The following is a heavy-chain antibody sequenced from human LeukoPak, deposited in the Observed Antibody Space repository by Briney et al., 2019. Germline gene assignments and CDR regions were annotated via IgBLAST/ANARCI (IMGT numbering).Heavy chain of an antibody. Sequence: SETLSLTCTVSGGSINSYYWSWIRQPPGKGLEWIGYIYYSGSTNYNPSLKSRVTISIDTSKNQFSLKLSSVTAADTAVYYCARTTEGGYTYDYFYYYYMDVWGKGTTVTISS. CDR3: ARTTEGGYTYDYFYYYYMDV. D-gene: IGHD5-18*01. CDR1: GGSINSYY. J-gene: IGHJ6*03. V-gene: IGHV4-59*01. CDR2: IYYSGST.